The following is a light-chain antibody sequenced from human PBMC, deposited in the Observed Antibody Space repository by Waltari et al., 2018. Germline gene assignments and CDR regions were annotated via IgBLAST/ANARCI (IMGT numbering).Light chain of an antibody. V-gene: IGLV3-1*01. J-gene: IGLJ1*01. CDR3: QAWDSSTAWV. CDR2: QNS. CDR1: KLGDTY. Sequence: SYELTQPPSVSVSPGQTATITCSGDKLGDTYACWYQQKPGHSPVLVIYQNSKRPSGIPERFSGSNSGNTATLTISGAQAMDEADYYCQAWDSSTAWVFGTGTKVTVL.